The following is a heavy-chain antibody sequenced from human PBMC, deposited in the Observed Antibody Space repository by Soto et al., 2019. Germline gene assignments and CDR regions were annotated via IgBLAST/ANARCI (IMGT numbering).Heavy chain of an antibody. J-gene: IGHJ6*02. Sequence: EVQLVESGGGPVKPGGSLRLSCAASGFTFSSYSMNWVRQAPGKGLEWVSSISSSSSYIYYADSVKGRFTISRDNAKNSLYLQMNSLRAEDTAVYYCARDREHSSGWYYYYYGMDVWGQGTTVTVSS. D-gene: IGHD6-19*01. V-gene: IGHV3-21*01. CDR2: ISSSSSYI. CDR1: GFTFSSYS. CDR3: ARDREHSSGWYYYYYGMDV.